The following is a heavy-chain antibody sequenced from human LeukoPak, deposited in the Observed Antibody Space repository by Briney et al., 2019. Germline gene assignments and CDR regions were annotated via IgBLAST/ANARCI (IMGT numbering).Heavy chain of an antibody. CDR3: ARGYCSSTSCYPDY. CDR1: GFTLSSYA. V-gene: IGHV3-23*01. CDR2: ISGSGGST. Sequence: PGGSLRLSCAASGFTLSSYAMSWVRQAPGKGLEWVSAISGSGGSTYYADSVKGRFTISRDNSKNTLYLQMNSLRAEDTAVYYCARGYCSSTSCYPDYWGQGTLVTVSS. J-gene: IGHJ4*02. D-gene: IGHD2-2*01.